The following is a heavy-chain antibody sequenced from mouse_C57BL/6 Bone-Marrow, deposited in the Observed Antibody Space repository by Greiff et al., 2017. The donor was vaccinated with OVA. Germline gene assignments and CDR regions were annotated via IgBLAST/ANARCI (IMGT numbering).Heavy chain of an antibody. Sequence: QVQLQQSGPELVKPGASVKISCKASGYAFSSSWMNWVKQRPGKGLEWIGRIYPGDGDTNYNGKFKGKATLTAYKSSSTAYMQLSSLTSEDSAVYFCARRYSNYCYYAMDYWGQGTSVTVSS. CDR2: IYPGDGDT. CDR3: ARRYSNYCYYAMDY. CDR1: GYAFSSSW. V-gene: IGHV1-82*01. D-gene: IGHD2-5*01. J-gene: IGHJ4*01.